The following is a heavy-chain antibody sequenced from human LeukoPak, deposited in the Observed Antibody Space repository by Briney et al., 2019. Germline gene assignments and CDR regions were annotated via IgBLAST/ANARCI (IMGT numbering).Heavy chain of an antibody. Sequence: ASVKVSCKASGYTFTGYYIHWVRQAPGQGHEWMGYINPNSGDTNYAQKFQGRVTMTRDTSITTAYMELSRLKSDDTAVYYCARDTTGGAFNWIDPWGQGTLVTVSS. CDR1: GYTFTGYY. V-gene: IGHV1-2*02. J-gene: IGHJ5*02. D-gene: IGHD1-26*01. CDR3: ARDTTGGAFNWIDP. CDR2: INPNSGDT.